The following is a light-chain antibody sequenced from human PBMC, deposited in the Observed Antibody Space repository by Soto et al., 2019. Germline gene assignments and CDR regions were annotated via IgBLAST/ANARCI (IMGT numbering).Light chain of an antibody. CDR3: VSFTSSTTYV. CDR1: SSDVGGYNH. V-gene: IGLV2-14*01. J-gene: IGLJ1*01. Sequence: LTQPASVSDSPGQSITISCTGTSSDVGGYNHVSWYQQHPGKAPKLMIYDVTNRPSGVSNRLSGSKSGSTASLIISGLQAEDEADYYCVSFTSSTTYVFGPGTKVTVL. CDR2: DVT.